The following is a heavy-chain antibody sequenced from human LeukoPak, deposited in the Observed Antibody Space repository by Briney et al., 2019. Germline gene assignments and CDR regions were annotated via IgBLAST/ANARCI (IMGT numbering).Heavy chain of an antibody. Sequence: SETLSLTCTVSGGSISSYYWSWIRQPPGKGLEWIGYIYYSGSTNYNPSLKSRVTISVDTSKNQFSLKLSSVTAADTAVYYCARGTYYYDSSGYYYRFDYWGQGTLVTVSS. CDR1: GGSISSYY. CDR2: IYYSGST. J-gene: IGHJ4*02. CDR3: ARGTYYYDSSGYYYRFDY. V-gene: IGHV4-59*01. D-gene: IGHD3-22*01.